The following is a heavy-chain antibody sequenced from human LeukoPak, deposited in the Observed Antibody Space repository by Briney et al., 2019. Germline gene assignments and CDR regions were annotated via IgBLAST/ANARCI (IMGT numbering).Heavy chain of an antibody. CDR3: ARRAPTGTWGDD. CDR1: GYSFTTYW. CDR2: IYPGGSDT. J-gene: IGHJ4*02. Sequence: GESLKISCKGSGYSFTTYWIAWVRQMPGKGLEWMGIIYPGGSDTRYSPSFEGQVTISADKSISTAYLHWSSLKASDTAMYYCARRAPTGTWGDDWGQGTLVTVSS. D-gene: IGHD6-13*01. V-gene: IGHV5-51*01.